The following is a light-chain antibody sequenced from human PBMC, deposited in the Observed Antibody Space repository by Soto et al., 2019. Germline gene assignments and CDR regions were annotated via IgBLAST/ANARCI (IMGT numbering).Light chain of an antibody. CDR3: AAWDDSLNGHVV. CDR1: SSNIGSNT. CDR2: SNN. V-gene: IGLV1-44*01. J-gene: IGLJ2*01. Sequence: QSVLTQPPSASGTPGQRVTISCSGSSSNIGSNTVNWYQQLPGTAPKLLLYSNNQRPSGVPDRFSGSKSGTSASLAIRGLQSEDEADYYCAAWDDSLNGHVVFGGGTKLTVL.